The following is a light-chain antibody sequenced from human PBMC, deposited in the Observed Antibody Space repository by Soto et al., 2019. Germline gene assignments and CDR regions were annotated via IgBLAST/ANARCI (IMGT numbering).Light chain of an antibody. CDR1: QSISVW. CDR2: KAS. V-gene: IGKV1-5*03. CDR3: QQYNTYPWT. Sequence: DLQMTQSPSTLSASVGDRVTITCRASQSISVWLAWYQQKPGKAPKLLIYKASSLESGVPSRFSGSGSGTDFTLTISSLQPDDFATYYCQQYNTYPWTFGQGTEVEIK. J-gene: IGKJ1*01.